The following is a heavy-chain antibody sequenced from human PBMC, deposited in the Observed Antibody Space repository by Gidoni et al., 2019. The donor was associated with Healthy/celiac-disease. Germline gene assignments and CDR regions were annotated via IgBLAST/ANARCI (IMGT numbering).Heavy chain of an antibody. CDR3: ASRGRLRWLQGNFDY. D-gene: IGHD4-17*01. Sequence: QVQLQQWGAGLLQPSETLSLTCAVYGGSFRGYYWSWIRQPPGKGLEWIGEINHSGSTNYNPSLKSRVTISVDTSKNQFSLKLSSVTAADTAVYYGASRGRLRWLQGNFDYWGQGTLVTVSS. CDR2: INHSGST. V-gene: IGHV4-34*01. J-gene: IGHJ4*02. CDR1: GGSFRGYY.